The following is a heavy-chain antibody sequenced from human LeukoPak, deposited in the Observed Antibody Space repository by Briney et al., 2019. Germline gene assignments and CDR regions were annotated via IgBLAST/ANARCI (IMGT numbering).Heavy chain of an antibody. Sequence: GGSLRLSCAASGFTFDSYSLNWVRQAPGQGLGWVSYIASSGNHIYYADSVKGRFTISRDNANKSLYLLMNSLRAEDTAVYYCARADYYRFDYWGQGTLVTVSS. CDR1: GFTFDSYS. CDR2: IASSGNHI. J-gene: IGHJ4*02. D-gene: IGHD3-10*01. V-gene: IGHV3-21*01. CDR3: ARADYYRFDY.